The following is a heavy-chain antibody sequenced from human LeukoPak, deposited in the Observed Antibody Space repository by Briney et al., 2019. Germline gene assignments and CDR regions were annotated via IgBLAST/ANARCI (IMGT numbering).Heavy chain of an antibody. Sequence: GGSLRLSCAASGFTFSSYGMHWVRQAPGTGLEWVGVISYDGSNKYYADSVKGRFTISRDNSENTLFLQLNSLRAEDTAVYYCAKDRTQQCSPFDYWGQGTLVTVSS. V-gene: IGHV3-30*18. J-gene: IGHJ4*02. CDR1: GFTFSSYG. D-gene: IGHD3-10*02. CDR2: ISYDGSNK. CDR3: AKDRTQQCSPFDY.